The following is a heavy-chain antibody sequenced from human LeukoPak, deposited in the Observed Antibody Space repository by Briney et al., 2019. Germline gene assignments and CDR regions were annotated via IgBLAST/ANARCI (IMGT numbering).Heavy chain of an antibody. CDR2: IYSGGST. CDR1: GFTVSSNY. D-gene: IGHD3-10*01. Sequence: PGGSLRLSCAASGFTVSSNYMSGVRQAPGKGLEWVSVIYSGGSTYYADSVKGRFTISRDNSKNTLYLQMNSLRAEDTAVYYCARDTGTTYYYGSGSSDGMGVWGQGTTVTVSS. J-gene: IGHJ6*02. V-gene: IGHV3-66*01. CDR3: ARDTGTTYYYGSGSSDGMGV.